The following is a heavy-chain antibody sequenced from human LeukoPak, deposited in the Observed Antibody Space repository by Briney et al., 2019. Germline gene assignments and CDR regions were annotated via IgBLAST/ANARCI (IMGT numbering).Heavy chain of an antibody. D-gene: IGHD6-6*01. CDR1: GGSISSGGYY. CDR3: ARNSSSSPWFDP. CDR2: IYYSGST. J-gene: IGHJ5*02. Sequence: SQTLSLTCTVSGGSISSGGYYWSWIRQHPGKGLEWIGYIYYSGSTYYNPSLKSRVTISVDTSKNHFSLRLSSVTAADTAVYYCARNSSSSPWFDPWGQGTLVTDSS. V-gene: IGHV4-31*03.